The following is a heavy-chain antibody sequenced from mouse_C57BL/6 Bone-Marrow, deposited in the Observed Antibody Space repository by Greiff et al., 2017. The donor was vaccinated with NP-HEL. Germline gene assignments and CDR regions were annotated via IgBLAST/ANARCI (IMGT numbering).Heavy chain of an antibody. Sequence: EVQGVESGGGLVQPGGSLKLSCAASGFTFSDYYMYWVRQTPEKRLEWVAYISNGGGSTYYPDTVKGRFTISRDNAKNTLYLQMSRLKSEDTAMYYCARRPHYYGSSYEAMDYWGQGTSVTVSS. CDR3: ARRPHYYGSSYEAMDY. D-gene: IGHD1-1*01. CDR2: ISNGGGST. J-gene: IGHJ4*01. V-gene: IGHV5-12*01. CDR1: GFTFSDYY.